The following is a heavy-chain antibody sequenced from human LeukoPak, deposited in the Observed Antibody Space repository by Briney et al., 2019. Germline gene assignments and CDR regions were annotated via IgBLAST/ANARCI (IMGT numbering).Heavy chain of an antibody. J-gene: IGHJ4*02. V-gene: IGHV1-18*01. CDR1: GYTLTRFG. CDR2: ISADNGNT. D-gene: IGHD1-26*01. CDR3: ARDYSGTHLYYFDY. Sequence: GASVKVSCKASGYTLTRFGITWVRQAPGEGLEWMGWISADNGNTHYAQKFQGRVTTTTDTSTSTSYMELRSLRSDDTAVYYCARDYSGTHLYYFDYWGQGTLVTVSS.